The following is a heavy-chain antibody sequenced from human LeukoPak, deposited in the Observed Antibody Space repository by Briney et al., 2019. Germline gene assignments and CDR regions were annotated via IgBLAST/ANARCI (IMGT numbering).Heavy chain of an antibody. V-gene: IGHV7-4-1*02. J-gene: IGHJ6*03. D-gene: IGHD3-16*01. CDR2: INTNTGNP. CDR1: GYTFTSYA. Sequence: ASVKVSCKASGYTFTSYAMNWVRQAPGQGLEWMGCINTNTGNPTYAQGFTGRFVFSLDTSVSTAYLQISSLKAEDTAVYYCARGGGRSTEGGVWFYYYYMDVWGKGTTVTVSS. CDR3: ARGGGRSTEGGVWFYYYYMDV.